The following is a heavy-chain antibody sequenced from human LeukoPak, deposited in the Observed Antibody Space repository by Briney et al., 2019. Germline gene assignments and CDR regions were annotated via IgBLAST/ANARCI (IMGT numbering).Heavy chain of an antibody. D-gene: IGHD3-16*01. CDR2: IIPIFGTA. J-gene: IGHJ6*03. V-gene: IGHV1-69*06. CDR1: GGTFSSYA. CDR3: ASLGQLYYYYYYMDV. Sequence: SVKVSCKASGGTFSSYAISWVRQAPGQGPEWMGGIIPIFGTANYAQKFQGRVTITADKSTSTAYMELSSLRSEDTAVYYCASLGQLYYYYYYMDVWGKGTTVTVSS.